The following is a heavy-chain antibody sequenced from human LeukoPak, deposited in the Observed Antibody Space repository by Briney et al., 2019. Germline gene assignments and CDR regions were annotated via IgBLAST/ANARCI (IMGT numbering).Heavy chain of an antibody. CDR1: GFTFSSYS. CDR2: ISSSSTHI. D-gene: IGHD2-2*01. J-gene: IGHJ4*02. CDR3: ARPTSHCSSTSCYPIDY. V-gene: IGHV3-21*01. Sequence: PGGSLRLSCAASGFTFSSYSMNWVRQAPGKGLEWVSSISSSSTHIYYADSVKGRFTISRDNAKNSLYLQVNSLRAEDTAVYYCARPTSHCSSTSCYPIDYWGQGTLVTVSS.